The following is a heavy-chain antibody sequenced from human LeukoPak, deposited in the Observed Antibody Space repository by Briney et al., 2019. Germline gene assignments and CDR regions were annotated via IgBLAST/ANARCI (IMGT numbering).Heavy chain of an antibody. D-gene: IGHD6-19*01. CDR1: GFTFSSYA. CDR2: ISGSGGSI. V-gene: IGHV3-23*01. CDR3: ARDSYSSGWYYYYGMDV. Sequence: PGGSLRLSCAASGFTFSSYAMSWVRQAPGKGLEWVSDISGSGGSIYYADSVKGRFTISRDNAKNSLYLQMNSLRAEDTAVYYCARDSYSSGWYYYYGMDVWGQGTTVTVSS. J-gene: IGHJ6*02.